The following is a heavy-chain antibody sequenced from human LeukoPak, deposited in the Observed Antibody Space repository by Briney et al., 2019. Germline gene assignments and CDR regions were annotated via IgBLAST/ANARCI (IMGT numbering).Heavy chain of an antibody. CDR1: GFSLSTSGMC. CDR2: IDWDDDK. CDR3: ARIWYSGSYSPYYY. Sequence: SGPTLVKPTQTLTLTCTFSGFSLSTSGMCVSWIRQPPGKALEWLALIDWDDDKYYSTSLKTRLTISKDPSKNQVVLTMTNMDPVDTATYYCARIWYSGSYSPYYYWGQGTLVTVSS. V-gene: IGHV2-70*01. D-gene: IGHD1-26*01. J-gene: IGHJ4*01.